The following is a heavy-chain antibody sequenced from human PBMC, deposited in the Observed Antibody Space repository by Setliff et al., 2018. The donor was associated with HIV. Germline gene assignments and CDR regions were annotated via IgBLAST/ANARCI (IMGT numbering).Heavy chain of an antibody. CDR3: ASFGRNIVVVPAAVEYFQH. Sequence: SETLSLTCSVSGGSITSGSYYWGWIRQPPGKGLKWIGSIFYSGSTYYNPSLKSRVSISLDTSKNQFSLKLSSVTAADTAVYYCASFGRNIVVVPAAVEYFQHWGQGTLVTVSS. CDR2: IFYSGST. CDR1: GGSITSGSYY. D-gene: IGHD2-2*01. V-gene: IGHV4-39*07. J-gene: IGHJ1*01.